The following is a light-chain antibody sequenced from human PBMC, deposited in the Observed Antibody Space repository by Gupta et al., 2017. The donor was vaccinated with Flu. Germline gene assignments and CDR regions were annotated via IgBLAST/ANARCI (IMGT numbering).Light chain of an antibody. Sequence: EIVMTQSPATLSVSPGERATLSCRASQSVSTKLSWYQQKPGQAPRLLIYGASARATGIPVRFSGSGSGTEFTLTIGSLQSEDFAIYFCQHYNNWPRATFGPGTKVDIK. CDR2: GAS. CDR3: QHYNNWPRAT. V-gene: IGKV3-15*01. CDR1: QSVSTK. J-gene: IGKJ3*01.